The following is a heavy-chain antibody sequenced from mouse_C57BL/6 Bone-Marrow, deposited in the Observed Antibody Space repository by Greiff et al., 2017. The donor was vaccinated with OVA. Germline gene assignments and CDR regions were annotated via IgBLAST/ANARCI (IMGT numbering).Heavy chain of an antibody. V-gene: IGHV5-17*01. CDR1: GFTFSDYG. CDR3: ARKGAGEYCDV. Sequence: EVQRVESGGGLVKPGGSLKLSCAASGFTFSDYGMHWVRQAPEKGLEWVAYISSGSSTIYYADTVKGRFTLSRDNAKNTLFLQMTSLRSEDTAIYYCARKGAGEYCDVWGTGTTVTVSS. CDR2: ISSGSSTI. J-gene: IGHJ1*03.